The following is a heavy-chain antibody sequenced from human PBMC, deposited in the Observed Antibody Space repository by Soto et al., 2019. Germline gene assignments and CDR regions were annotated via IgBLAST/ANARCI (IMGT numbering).Heavy chain of an antibody. Sequence: QVQLQQSEPGLVKPSQTLSLTCAISGDSVSSSSVTWNWIRQSPSRGLEWLGRTYYRSKWYNDYAESVKSRTTIHPDTSKYQFSLHLNSVTPEDTAVYYCVRLIGNSWLDFWGQGTLVTVSS. V-gene: IGHV6-1*01. J-gene: IGHJ5*01. CDR1: GDSVSSSSVT. CDR3: VRLIGNSWLDF. CDR2: TYYRSKWYN. D-gene: IGHD1-26*01.